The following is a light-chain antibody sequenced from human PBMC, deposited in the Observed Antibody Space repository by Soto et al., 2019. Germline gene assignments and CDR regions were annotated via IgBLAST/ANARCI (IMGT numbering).Light chain of an antibody. V-gene: IGLV1-44*01. CDR3: AAWDDSLNAL. CDR1: SSNIGSNT. J-gene: IGLJ2*01. Sequence: QSVLTQPPSASGTPGQRVTISCSGSSSNIGSNTVNWYQQVPGAAPTLLIYNDDQRPSGVPDRFSASKSGTSASLAISGLQSEDEAYYYCAAWDDSLNALFGGGTKLTVL. CDR2: NDD.